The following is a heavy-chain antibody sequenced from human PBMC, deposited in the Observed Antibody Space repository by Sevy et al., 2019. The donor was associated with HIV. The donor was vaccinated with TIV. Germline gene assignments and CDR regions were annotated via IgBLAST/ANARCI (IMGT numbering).Heavy chain of an antibody. V-gene: IGHV4-30-2*01. CDR3: ASSYGSGSYFDY. J-gene: IGHJ4*02. CDR2: IYHSGSP. D-gene: IGHD3-10*01. CDR1: GGSISSGGYS. Sequence: SETLSLACAVSGGSISSGGYSWSWIRQRPGKGLEWIGYIYHSGSPYYNPSLKSRVTISVDRSKNQFSLKLSSVTAADTAVYYCASSYGSGSYFDYWGQGTLVTVSS.